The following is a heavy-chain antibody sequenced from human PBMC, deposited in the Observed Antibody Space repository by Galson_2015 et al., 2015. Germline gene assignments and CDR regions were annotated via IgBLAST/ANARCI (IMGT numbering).Heavy chain of an antibody. J-gene: IGHJ6*02. CDR3: AKAQILTGYYRSGSYYGMDV. CDR2: ISWNSGSI. D-gene: IGHD3-9*01. Sequence: SLRLSCAASGFTFDDYAMHWVRQAPGKGLEWVSGISWNSGSIGYADSVKGRFTISRDNAKNSLYLQMNSLRAEDTALYYCAKAQILTGYYRSGSYYGMDVWGQGTTVTVSS. V-gene: IGHV3-9*01. CDR1: GFTFDDYA.